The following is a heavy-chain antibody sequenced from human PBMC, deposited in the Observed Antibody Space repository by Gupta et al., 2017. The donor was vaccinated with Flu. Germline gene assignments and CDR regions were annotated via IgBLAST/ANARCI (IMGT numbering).Heavy chain of an antibody. Sequence: QVQLVQSGAEVKKPGASVKVSCKASGYTFTGYYMHWVRPAPGQGLEWMGWINPNSGGTNYAQKFQGRVTMTRDTSISTAYMELSRLRSDDTAVYYCARDVHMVRGVIILYYFDYWGQGTLVTVSS. CDR3: ARDVHMVRGVIILYYFDY. D-gene: IGHD3-10*01. J-gene: IGHJ4*02. CDR2: INPNSGGT. CDR1: GYTFTGYY. V-gene: IGHV1-2*02.